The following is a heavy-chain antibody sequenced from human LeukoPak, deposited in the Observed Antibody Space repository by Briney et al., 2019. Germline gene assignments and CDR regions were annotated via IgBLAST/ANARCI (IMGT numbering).Heavy chain of an antibody. Sequence: GGPLRLSCAASGFTVSSNYMTWVRQAPGKGLEWVSVIYSGGSTYYADSVKGRFTISRDNSKNTLYLQMNSLRAEDTAVYYCARATASRFDYWGQGTLVTVSS. J-gene: IGHJ4*02. V-gene: IGHV3-53*01. CDR1: GFTVSSNY. CDR3: ARATASRFDY. CDR2: IYSGGST. D-gene: IGHD4-17*01.